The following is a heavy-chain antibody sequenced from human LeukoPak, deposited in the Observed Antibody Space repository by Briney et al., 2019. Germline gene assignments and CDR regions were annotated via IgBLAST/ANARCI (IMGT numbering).Heavy chain of an antibody. D-gene: IGHD3-16*02. Sequence: GGSLRLSCAASGFTFSSYGMSWVRQAPGKGLEWVSAISGSGGSTYYADSVKGRFTISRDNSKNTLYLQMNSLRAEDTALYYCARGVTRNTFGGVIVNYYFDYWGQGTLVTVSS. V-gene: IGHV3-23*01. CDR1: GFTFSSYG. CDR2: ISGSGGST. CDR3: ARGVTRNTFGGVIVNYYFDY. J-gene: IGHJ4*02.